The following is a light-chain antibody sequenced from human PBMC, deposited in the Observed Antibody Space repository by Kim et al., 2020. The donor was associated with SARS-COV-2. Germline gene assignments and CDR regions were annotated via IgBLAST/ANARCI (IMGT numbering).Light chain of an antibody. V-gene: IGLV6-57*02. CDR2: EDD. CDR1: GGSIASTF. Sequence: NFMLTQPHSMSESPGKTVTISCTGSGGSIASTFVQWYQQRPGSAPTTVIYEDDQRPSGVPDRFSGSIDGSSNSASLTISGLKTEDEADYYCQSSDGSNLVFGGGTKVTVL. CDR3: QSSDGSNLV. J-gene: IGLJ3*02.